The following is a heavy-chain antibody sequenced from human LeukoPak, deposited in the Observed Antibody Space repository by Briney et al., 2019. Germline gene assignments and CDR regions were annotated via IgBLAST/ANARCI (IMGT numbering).Heavy chain of an antibody. CDR2: IYYSGST. CDR3: ARRDFRTSGPPH. D-gene: IGHD2-8*01. J-gene: IGHJ4*02. V-gene: IGHV4-39*01. CDR1: GGSIRSSYNY. Sequence: RASETLSLTCTVSGGSIRSSYNYWGWIRQPPGKGLEWIGSIYYSGSTSYNSSLKSRVTISEDTSKNQFSLKLTSLTAADTAVYYCARRDFRTSGPPHWGQGTLVTVSS.